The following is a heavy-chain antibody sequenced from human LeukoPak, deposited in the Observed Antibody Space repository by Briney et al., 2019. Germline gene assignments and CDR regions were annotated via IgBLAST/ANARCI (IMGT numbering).Heavy chain of an antibody. D-gene: IGHD1-26*01. CDR2: INPSGGST. CDR3: ARQQVGATEIDY. V-gene: IGHV1-46*01. CDR1: GYTFTSYY. J-gene: IGHJ4*02. Sequence: ASVNVSCKASGYTFTSYYMHWVRQAPGQGLEWMGIINPSGGSTSYAQKFQGKATMTRDTSTSTVYMQLSSLRSEDTAVYYCARQQVGATEIDYWGQGTLVTVSS.